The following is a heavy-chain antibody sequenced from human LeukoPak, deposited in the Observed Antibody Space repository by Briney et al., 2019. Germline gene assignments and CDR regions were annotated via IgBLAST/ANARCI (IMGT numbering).Heavy chain of an antibody. CDR2: LSGSGGST. D-gene: IGHD3-22*01. Sequence: GGSLRLSCAASGFTFSSYAMNWVRQAPGKGLEWVSALSGSGGSTYYADSVKGRFTISRDNSKNTLYLQMNSPRAEDTAVYYCAISYDDSLSGGFDYWGQGTLVTVSS. CDR3: AISYDDSLSGGFDY. J-gene: IGHJ4*02. CDR1: GFTFSSYA. V-gene: IGHV3-23*01.